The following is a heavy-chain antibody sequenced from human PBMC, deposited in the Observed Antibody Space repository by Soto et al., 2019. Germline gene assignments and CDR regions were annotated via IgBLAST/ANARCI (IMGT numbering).Heavy chain of an antibody. CDR3: AKFVTEARKLNIVATKDSEYFDY. J-gene: IGHJ4*02. CDR1: GFTFSSYA. D-gene: IGHD5-12*01. V-gene: IGHV3-23*01. CDR2: ISGSGGST. Sequence: GGSLRLSCAASGFTFSSYAMSWVRQAPGKGLEWVSAISGSGGSTYYADSVKGRFTISRDNSKNTLYLQMNSLRAEDTAVYYCAKFVTEARKLNIVATKDSEYFDYWGQGTLVTVSS.